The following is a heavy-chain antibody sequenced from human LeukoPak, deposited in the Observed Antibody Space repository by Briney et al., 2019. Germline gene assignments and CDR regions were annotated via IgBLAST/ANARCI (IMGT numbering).Heavy chain of an antibody. V-gene: IGHV1-18*01. Sequence: ASVKVSCKASGYTFTSYGISWVRQAPGQGLEWMGWISTYNGNTNYAQKLQGRVTMTTDTSTSTAYMELRSLRSDDTAVYYCARDRMSRYDFWTFDYWGQGTLVTVSS. J-gene: IGHJ4*02. CDR3: ARDRMSRYDFWTFDY. D-gene: IGHD3-3*01. CDR2: ISTYNGNT. CDR1: GYTFTSYG.